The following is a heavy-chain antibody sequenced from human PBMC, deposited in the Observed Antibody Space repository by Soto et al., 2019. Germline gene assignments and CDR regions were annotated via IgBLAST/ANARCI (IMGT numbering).Heavy chain of an antibody. Sequence: LSLTCTVSGGSISSGGYYWSWIRQHPGKGLEWIGYIYYSGSTYYNPSLKSRVTISVDTSKNQFSLKLSSVTAADTAVYYCASGKEYYDFWSGRPWPAYYYYYGMDVWGQGTTVTVSS. CDR3: ASGKEYYDFWSGRPWPAYYYYYGMDV. D-gene: IGHD3-3*01. CDR2: IYYSGST. J-gene: IGHJ6*02. V-gene: IGHV4-31*03. CDR1: GGSISSGGYY.